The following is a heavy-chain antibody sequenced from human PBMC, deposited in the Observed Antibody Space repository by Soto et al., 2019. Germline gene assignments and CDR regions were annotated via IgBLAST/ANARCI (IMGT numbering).Heavy chain of an antibody. CDR2: INPSGGST. V-gene: IGHV1-46*01. Sequence: ASVKVSCKASGYTFTSYYMHWVRQAPGQGLEWKGIINPSGGSTSYAQKFQGRVTMTRDTSTSTVYMELSSLRSEDTAVYYCARERVRYSYGHGSYYYYGMDVWGQGTTVTVSS. D-gene: IGHD5-18*01. CDR3: ARERVRYSYGHGSYYYYGMDV. J-gene: IGHJ6*02. CDR1: GYTFTSYY.